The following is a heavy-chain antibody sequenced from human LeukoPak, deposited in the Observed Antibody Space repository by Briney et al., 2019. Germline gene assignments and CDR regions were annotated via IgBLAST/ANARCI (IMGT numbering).Heavy chain of an antibody. CDR2: IYYSGST. CDR1: GGSISSYY. V-gene: IGHV4-59*01. CDR3: AKTSGEYGYDAFDI. D-gene: IGHD3-10*01. J-gene: IGHJ3*02. Sequence: SETLSLTCTVSGGSISSYYWSWIRQPPGKGLEWIGYIYYSGSTHYNPSLESRVTISVDTSKNQFSLKLSSVTAADTAVYYCAKTSGEYGYDAFDIWGQGTMVTVSS.